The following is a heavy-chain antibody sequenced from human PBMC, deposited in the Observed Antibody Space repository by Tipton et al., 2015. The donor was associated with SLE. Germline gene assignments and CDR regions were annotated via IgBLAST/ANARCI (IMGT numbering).Heavy chain of an antibody. V-gene: IGHV3-30*04. CDR2: MAFDGGNR. D-gene: IGHD2-15*01. Sequence: SLRLSCAASGFTFSTYAMHWVRQAPGKGLEWVAVMAFDGGNRYYADSVKGRFTVSRDDSKIILYQQMNSLRAEDTAVYYCARDQRGDCNAGGCCLSGDWGQGALVTASS. CDR1: GFTFSTYA. J-gene: IGHJ4*02. CDR3: ARDQRGDCNAGGCCLSGD.